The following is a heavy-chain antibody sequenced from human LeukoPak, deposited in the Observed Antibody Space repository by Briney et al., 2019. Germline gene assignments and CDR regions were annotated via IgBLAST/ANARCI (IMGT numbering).Heavy chain of an antibody. CDR1: GFTFSSYW. D-gene: IGHD3-3*01. CDR3: AKTYDFWSGAGY. Sequence: GGSLRLSCAASGFTFSSYWMHWVRQAPGKGLVWVSRINSDGSSTSYADSVKGRFTISRDNAKNTLYLQMNSLRAEDTAVYYCAKTYDFWSGAGYWGQGTLVTVSS. CDR2: INSDGSST. V-gene: IGHV3-74*01. J-gene: IGHJ4*02.